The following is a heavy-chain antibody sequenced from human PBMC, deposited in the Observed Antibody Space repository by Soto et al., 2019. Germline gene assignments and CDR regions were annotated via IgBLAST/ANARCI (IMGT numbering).Heavy chain of an antibody. J-gene: IGHJ4*02. CDR1: GFTFSNYA. V-gene: IGHV3-23*01. CDR2: ISGSGGST. Sequence: EVQLLESGGGLVQPGGSLRLSCAASGFTFSNYAISWVRQAPGKGLEWVSIISGSGGSTYYADSVKGRFIISRDNSKNTLDLQKKSLRAEDTAVDYCASRSSGWYFDYWGQGTLVTVSS. CDR3: ASRSSGWYFDY. D-gene: IGHD6-19*01.